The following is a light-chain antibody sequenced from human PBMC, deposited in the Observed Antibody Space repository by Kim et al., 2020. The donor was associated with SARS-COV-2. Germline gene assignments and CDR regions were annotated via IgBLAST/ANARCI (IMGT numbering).Light chain of an antibody. V-gene: IGLV2-23*02. CDR2: EVL. J-gene: IGLJ3*02. Sequence: GQSITISCTGTSSDVGNYNLVSWYQQHPGKAPKLMIYEVLKRPSGVSNRFSGSKSGNTASLTISGLQAEDEADYYCCSYVGSATWVFGGGTQLTVL. CDR3: CSYVGSATWV. CDR1: SSDVGNYNL.